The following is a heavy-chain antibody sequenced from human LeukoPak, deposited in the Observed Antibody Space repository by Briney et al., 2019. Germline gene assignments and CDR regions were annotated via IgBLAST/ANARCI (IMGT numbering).Heavy chain of an antibody. CDR1: GFTFSAYG. Sequence: GGSLRLSCAASGFTFSAYGMHWVRQAPGKGLEWVALIWHDGSNKKYADSVKGRLTISRDNFKNTLYLQMNSLRAEDTAVYYCARWSRYSSGWYELDYWGQGILVTVSS. CDR2: IWHDGSNK. CDR3: ARWSRYSSGWYELDY. J-gene: IGHJ4*02. D-gene: IGHD6-19*01. V-gene: IGHV3-33*01.